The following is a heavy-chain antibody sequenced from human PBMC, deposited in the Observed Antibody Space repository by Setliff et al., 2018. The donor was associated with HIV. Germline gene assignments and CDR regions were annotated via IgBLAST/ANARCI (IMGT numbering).Heavy chain of an antibody. D-gene: IGHD3-16*02. CDR2: FDPEDGET. CDR1: GYIITELS. Sequence: VKVSCKVSGYIITELSMHWVRQAPGKGLEWVGDFDPEDGETMYAQKFQGRVTLTTDTSTNTAYMEVRSLTSDDTAVYYCVRDGIIRTTRVFDYWGQGTLVTVSS. CDR3: VRDGIIRTTRVFDY. V-gene: IGHV1-24*01. J-gene: IGHJ4*02.